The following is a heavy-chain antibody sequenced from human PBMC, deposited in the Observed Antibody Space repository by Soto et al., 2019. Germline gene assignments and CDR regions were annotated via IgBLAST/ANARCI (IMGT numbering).Heavy chain of an antibody. Sequence: GGSLRLSCAASGFTFSSYAMHWVRQAPGKGLEWVAVISYDGSNKYYADSVKGRFTISRDNSKNTLYLQMNSLRAEDTAVYYCARDTVRGSPYYYYYYGMDVWGQGTTVTVS. CDR1: GFTFSSYA. D-gene: IGHD3-10*01. J-gene: IGHJ6*02. CDR3: ARDTVRGSPYYYYYYGMDV. CDR2: ISYDGSNK. V-gene: IGHV3-30-3*01.